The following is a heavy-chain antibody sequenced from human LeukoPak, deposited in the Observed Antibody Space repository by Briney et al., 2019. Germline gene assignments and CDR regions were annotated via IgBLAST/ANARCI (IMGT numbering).Heavy chain of an antibody. V-gene: IGHV3-15*01. CDR3: TTDMVVVVAATGDY. Sequence: GGSLRLSCAASGFTFSNAWMSWVRQAPGKGLEWVGGIKSKTDGGTTDYAAPVKGRFTISRDDSKNTLYLQMNSLKTEDTAVYYCTTDMVVVVAATGDYWGQGTLVTVSS. D-gene: IGHD2-15*01. CDR1: GFTFSNAW. J-gene: IGHJ4*02. CDR2: IKSKTDGGTT.